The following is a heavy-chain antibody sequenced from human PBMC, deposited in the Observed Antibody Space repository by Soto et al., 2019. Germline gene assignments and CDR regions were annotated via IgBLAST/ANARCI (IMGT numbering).Heavy chain of an antibody. CDR3: AINYYDSSGYPTPDY. CDR2: IIPIFGTA. J-gene: IGHJ4*02. CDR1: GGTFSSYA. Sequence: WASVKVSCKASGGTFSSYAISWVRQAPGQGLEWMGGIIPIFGTANYAQKFQGRVTITADKSTSTAYMELSSLRSEDTAVYYCAINYYDSSGYPTPDYWGQGTLVTVSS. D-gene: IGHD3-22*01. V-gene: IGHV1-69*06.